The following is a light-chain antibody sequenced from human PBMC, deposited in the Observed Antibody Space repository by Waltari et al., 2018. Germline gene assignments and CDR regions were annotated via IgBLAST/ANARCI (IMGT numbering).Light chain of an antibody. CDR1: QGINRW. Sequence: DFQMTQSPSTLSASVGDRVPITCRASQGINRWLAWYQQKPREAPKVLIYKSSTIENGVPSRFSGSGSGTEFTLTISSRQPDDFAIYYCQQYKSYSPYTFGRGTKLEI. V-gene: IGKV1-5*03. J-gene: IGKJ2*01. CDR2: KSS. CDR3: QQYKSYSPYT.